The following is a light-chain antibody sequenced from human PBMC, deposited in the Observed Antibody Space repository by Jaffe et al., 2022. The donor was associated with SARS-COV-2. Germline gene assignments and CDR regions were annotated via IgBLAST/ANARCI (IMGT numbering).Light chain of an antibody. V-gene: IGKV2-28*01. J-gene: IGKJ4*01. CDR1: QSLLHPNGNNY. CDR2: LGS. Sequence: DIVMTQSPLSLPVTPGEPASISCRSSQSLLHPNGNNYLEWYLQKPGQSPQVLIYLGSDRASGVPDRFSGSGSGTDFTLKISRVEAEDVGVYYCMQALQTPVTFGGGTKVEIK. CDR3: MQALQTPVT.